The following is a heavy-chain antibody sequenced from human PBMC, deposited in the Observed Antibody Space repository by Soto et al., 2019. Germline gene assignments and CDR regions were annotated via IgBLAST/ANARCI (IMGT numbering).Heavy chain of an antibody. D-gene: IGHD2-15*01. CDR3: TNNFV. J-gene: IGHJ4*02. V-gene: IGHV3-73*01. CDR1: GFAFNDSA. Sequence: DVQVVQSGGGLVQPGGSLKLSCAASGFAFNDSAMHWVRQASGKGLEWVARVRSKSNNCATAYPASVKGRFIVSRDDSMGTTSLQVNSLKPEDTAIYYCTNNFVWGQGVLVTVS. CDR2: VRSKSNNCAT.